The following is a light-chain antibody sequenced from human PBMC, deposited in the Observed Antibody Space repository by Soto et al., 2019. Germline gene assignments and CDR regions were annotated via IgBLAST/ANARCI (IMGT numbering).Light chain of an antibody. CDR2: EVS. CDR3: CSYAGSYVYV. Sequence: QSGLTQPRSVSGSPGQSVTISCTGTGSGLGHYNSVSWYQYRPGKALKLIIFEVSERPAAVPDRFSGSKSANTASLTISRLQVEDEADYYCCSYAGSYVYVFGTGTKVTVL. J-gene: IGLJ1*01. CDR1: GSGLGHYNS. V-gene: IGLV2-11*01.